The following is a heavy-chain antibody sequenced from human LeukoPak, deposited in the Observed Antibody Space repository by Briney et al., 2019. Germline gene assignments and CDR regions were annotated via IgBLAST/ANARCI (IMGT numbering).Heavy chain of an antibody. Sequence: PGGSLRLSCAASGFTFSNYGMSWVRQAPGKGLEWVSSIRSSGDSTYYADSMKGRFTISRDNSKNTLYLQMNSLRAEDTAVYYCARLDYDYVWGQGTLVTVSS. CDR1: GFTFSNYG. V-gene: IGHV3-23*01. J-gene: IGHJ4*02. CDR2: IRSSGDST. D-gene: IGHD3-16*01. CDR3: ARLDYDYV.